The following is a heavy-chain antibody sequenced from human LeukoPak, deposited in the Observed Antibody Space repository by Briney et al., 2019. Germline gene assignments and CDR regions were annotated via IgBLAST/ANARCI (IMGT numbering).Heavy chain of an antibody. D-gene: IGHD3-22*01. CDR2: INHSGST. Sequence: SETLSLTCTVSGGSISSSSYYWGWIRQPPGKGLEWIGEINHSGSTNYNPSLKSRVTISVDTSKNQFSLKLSSVTAADTAVYYCARGSSGYYRWGQGTLVTVSS. V-gene: IGHV4-39*07. J-gene: IGHJ5*02. CDR3: ARGSSGYYR. CDR1: GGSISSSSYY.